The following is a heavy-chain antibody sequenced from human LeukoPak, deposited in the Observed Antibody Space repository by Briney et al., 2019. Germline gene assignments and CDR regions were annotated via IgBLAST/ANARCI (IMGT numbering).Heavy chain of an antibody. V-gene: IGHV3-23*01. CDR1: GFILSNYR. CDR3: AKVMTYYDILTGFSYGMDV. Sequence: GGSLRLSCAASGFILSNYRMNWVRQAPGKGLEWVSATSGSGGSTYYADSVKGRFTISRDNSKNTLYLQMNSLRAEDTAVYYCAKVMTYYDILTGFSYGMDVWGQGTTVTVSS. CDR2: TSGSGGST. D-gene: IGHD3-9*01. J-gene: IGHJ6*02.